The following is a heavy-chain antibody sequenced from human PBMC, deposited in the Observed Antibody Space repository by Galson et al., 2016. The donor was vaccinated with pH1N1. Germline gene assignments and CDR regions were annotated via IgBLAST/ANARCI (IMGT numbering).Heavy chain of an antibody. CDR3: ATGSGSPDSYYYYGMDV. Sequence: QSGAEVKKPGKSPKISCEGSGYSFTNYWIGWVRQMPGKGLEWMGIIYPSHSDTRYSPSFPGQVTISADKSISPAYLQWSSLKAPDTAIYYCATGSGSPDSYYYYGMDVWGQGTTVTVSS. V-gene: IGHV5-51*01. J-gene: IGHJ6*02. CDR1: GYSFTNYW. CDR2: IYPSHSDT. D-gene: IGHD3-10*01.